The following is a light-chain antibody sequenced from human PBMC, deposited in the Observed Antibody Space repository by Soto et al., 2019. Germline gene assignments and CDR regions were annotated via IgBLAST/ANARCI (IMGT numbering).Light chain of an antibody. V-gene: IGLV2-8*01. CDR1: SSDVGRFNY. J-gene: IGLJ1*01. CDR2: EVN. Sequence: QSALTQPPSASGSPGQSVTISCTGTSSDVGRFNYVSWYQQHPGKAPKLMIYEVNKRPSGVPVRFSGSKSGNTASLTVSGLQAEDEADYYCSSYAGSNNFGVFGTGTKVTVL. CDR3: SSYAGSNNFGV.